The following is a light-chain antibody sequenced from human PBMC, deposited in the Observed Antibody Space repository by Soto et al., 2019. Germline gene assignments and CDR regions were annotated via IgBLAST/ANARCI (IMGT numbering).Light chain of an antibody. CDR2: GAS. J-gene: IGKJ1*01. CDR1: QSVSSN. V-gene: IGKV3D-15*01. Sequence: EIMMTQSPATLSVSPGERATLSCRASQSVSSNLAWYQQKPGQAPRFLIYGASNRATGIPDRFSGSGSGTDFTLTISRLEPEDFAVYYCQQYNTSPRTFGQGTKVDI. CDR3: QQYNTSPRT.